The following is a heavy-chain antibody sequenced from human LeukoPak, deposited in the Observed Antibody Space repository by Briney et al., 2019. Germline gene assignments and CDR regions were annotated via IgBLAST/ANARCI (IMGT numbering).Heavy chain of an antibody. D-gene: IGHD5-24*01. J-gene: IGHJ2*01. CDR2: IYYSGST. V-gene: IGHV4-59*01. CDR3: ASGRDGYNSIRYFDL. Sequence: PSETLSLTCTASGGSISSYYWSWIRQPPGKGLEWVGYIYYSGSTNYNPSLKSRVTISVDTSKNQFSLKLSSVTAADTAVYYCASGRDGYNSIRYFDLWGRGTLVTVSS. CDR1: GGSISSYY.